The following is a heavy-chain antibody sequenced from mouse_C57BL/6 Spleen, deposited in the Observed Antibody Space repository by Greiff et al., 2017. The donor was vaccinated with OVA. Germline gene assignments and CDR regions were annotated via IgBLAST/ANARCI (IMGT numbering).Heavy chain of an antibody. V-gene: IGHV1-15*01. CDR1: GYTFTDYE. CDR3: TRGGTMEFAY. J-gene: IGHJ3*01. CDR2: IDPETGGT. Sequence: QVQLQQSGAELVRPGASVTLSCKASGYTFTDYEMHWVKQTPVHGLEWIGAIDPETGGTAYNQKFKGKAILTADKSSGTAYMELRSLTSEDSAVYYCTRGGTMEFAYWGQGTLVTVSA. D-gene: IGHD1-1*02.